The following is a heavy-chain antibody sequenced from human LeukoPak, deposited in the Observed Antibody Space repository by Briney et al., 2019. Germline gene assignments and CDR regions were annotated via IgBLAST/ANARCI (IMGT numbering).Heavy chain of an antibody. D-gene: IGHD3-10*01. V-gene: IGHV1-18*01. CDR3: ARDITMVRGVIIPALGY. CDR2: ISAYNGNT. CDR1: GYTFTSYG. Sequence: ASVTVSCKASGYTFTSYGISWVRQAPGQGLEWMGWISAYNGNTNYAQKLQGRVTMTTDTSTSTAYMELRSLRSDDTAVYYCARDITMVRGVIIPALGYWGQGTLVTVSS. J-gene: IGHJ4*02.